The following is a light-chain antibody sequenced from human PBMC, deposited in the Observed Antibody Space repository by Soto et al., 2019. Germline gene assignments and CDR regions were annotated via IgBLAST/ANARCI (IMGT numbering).Light chain of an antibody. CDR3: QQYISFPKT. J-gene: IGKJ1*01. V-gene: IGKV1-5*01. CDR2: DAS. CDR1: QSVSSW. Sequence: DIQMTQSPPTLPAFVGDTVTITCRASQSVSSWLAWYQQKPGTAPNLLIYDASSLASGGPPRFSGSGSGTKFTLTIRSLQPDDFAAYYCQQYISFPKTFGQGTKVE.